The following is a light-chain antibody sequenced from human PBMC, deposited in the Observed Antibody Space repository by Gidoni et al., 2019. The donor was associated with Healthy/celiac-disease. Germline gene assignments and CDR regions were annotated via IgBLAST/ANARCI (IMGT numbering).Light chain of an antibody. CDR2: DAS. Sequence: DIQMTQSPSSLSASVGDRVTITCQASQDISDYLNWYQQKPGKATKLLIYDASNLEIGVPSRFSGSGSGTDFTFTISSLQPEDIATYFCQQYDNLPCSFGQXTRLEI. V-gene: IGKV1-33*01. J-gene: IGKJ2*04. CDR3: QQYDNLPCS. CDR1: QDISDY.